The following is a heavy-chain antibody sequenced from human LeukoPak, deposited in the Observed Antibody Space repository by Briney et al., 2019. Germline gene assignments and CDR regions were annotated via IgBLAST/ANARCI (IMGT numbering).Heavy chain of an antibody. CDR2: IKQDGSEK. CDR3: CRIAAAGFDY. V-gene: IGHV3-7*01. CDR1: GFTFSRYW. Sequence: GGSLRLSCAASGFTFSRYWMSWVRQAPGKGLEWVANIKQDGSEKYYVDSVKGRFTISRDNAKHSLFLQMNSLRAEDTAVYYCCRIAAAGFDYWGQGTLVTVSS. D-gene: IGHD6-13*01. J-gene: IGHJ4*02.